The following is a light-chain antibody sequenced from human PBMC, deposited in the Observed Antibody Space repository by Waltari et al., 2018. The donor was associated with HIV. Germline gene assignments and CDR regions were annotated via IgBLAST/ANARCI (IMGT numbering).Light chain of an antibody. V-gene: IGLV1-47*01. Sequence: QSVLTQPPSASGTPGQRVTISCSGSSSNIGRNYVYWPQQLPGTAPKLLIYRNNQRPSGVPDRFSGSKSGTSASLAINGLRSEDEADYYCAAWNDSLSGYVFGTGTKVTV. CDR2: RNN. CDR1: SSNIGRNY. CDR3: AAWNDSLSGYV. J-gene: IGLJ1*01.